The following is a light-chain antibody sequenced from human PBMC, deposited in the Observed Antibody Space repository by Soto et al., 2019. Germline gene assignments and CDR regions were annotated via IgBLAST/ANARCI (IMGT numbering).Light chain of an antibody. CDR3: SSYTSSSPYV. J-gene: IGLJ1*01. Sequence: QSALTQPASVSGSPGQSMTMSCTGTSSDVGGYNYVSWYQQHPGKAPKLMIYDVSNRPSGVSNRFSGSKSGNTASLTISGLQAEDEADYYCSSYTSSSPYVFGIGTKVTVL. CDR1: SSDVGGYNY. CDR2: DVS. V-gene: IGLV2-14*01.